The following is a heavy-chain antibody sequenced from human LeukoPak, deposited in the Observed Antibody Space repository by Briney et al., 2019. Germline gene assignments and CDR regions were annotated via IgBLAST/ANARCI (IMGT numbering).Heavy chain of an antibody. D-gene: IGHD2-2*01. CDR3: TTDGRYCSSTSCYAGHFDY. J-gene: IGHJ4*02. CDR2: IKSKTDGGTT. Sequence: GGSLRLPCAASGFTFSNAWMNWVRQAPGKGLEWVGRIKSKTDGGTTDYAAPVKGRFTISRDDSINTLYLQMNSLKTEDTAVYYCTTDGRYCSSTSCYAGHFDYWGQGTLVTVSS. V-gene: IGHV3-15*07. CDR1: GFTFSNAW.